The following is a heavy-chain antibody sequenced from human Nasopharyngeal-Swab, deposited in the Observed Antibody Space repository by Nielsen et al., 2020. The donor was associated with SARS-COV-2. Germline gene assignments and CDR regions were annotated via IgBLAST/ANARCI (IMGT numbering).Heavy chain of an antibody. D-gene: IGHD6-13*01. V-gene: IGHV5-10-1*01. Sequence: GESLKIPCQGSGYSFTSYWISWVRQMPGKGLEWMGRNDPSDSYTNYSPSFQGHVTISADKSISTAYLQWSSLKASDTAMYYCARHRGSSSWYGFTQPYDYWGQGTLVTVSS. CDR3: ARHRGSSSWYGFTQPYDY. CDR1: GYSFTSYW. J-gene: IGHJ4*02. CDR2: NDPSDSYT.